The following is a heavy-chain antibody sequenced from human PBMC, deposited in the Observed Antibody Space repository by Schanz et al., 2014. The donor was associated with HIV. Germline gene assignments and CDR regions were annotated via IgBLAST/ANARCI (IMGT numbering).Heavy chain of an antibody. CDR3: AKTSYGWYFDY. V-gene: IGHV3-21*04. Sequence: VQLVESGGGVVQPGRSLRLSCAASGFSFSRYTMNWVRQAPGKGLEWVSSISSSGSYIFYADSVKGRFTISRDNAKNSLYLQLNSLRAEDTAIYYCAKTSYGWYFDYWGQGTLVTVSS. CDR2: ISSSGSYI. J-gene: IGHJ4*02. D-gene: IGHD6-19*01. CDR1: GFSFSRYT.